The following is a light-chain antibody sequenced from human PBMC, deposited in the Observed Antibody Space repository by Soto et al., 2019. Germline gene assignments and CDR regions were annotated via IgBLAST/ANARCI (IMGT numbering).Light chain of an antibody. Sequence: DIQMTQSPSTLSASVGDTVTITCRASQRISGWLAWYQHRPGKAPRLLIYDASTLESGVPSRFSGSGSGTDFTLTINSLQREDFATYYCQQTYNTPLTFGGWKKVDI. CDR3: QQTYNTPLT. J-gene: IGKJ4*01. CDR2: DAS. V-gene: IGKV1-5*01. CDR1: QRISGW.